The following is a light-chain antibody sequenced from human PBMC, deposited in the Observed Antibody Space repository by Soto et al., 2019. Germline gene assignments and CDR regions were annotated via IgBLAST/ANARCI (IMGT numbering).Light chain of an antibody. CDR2: EGS. Sequence: QSVLTQPASVSGSPGQSITISCTGTSSDVGSYNLVSWYQQHPGTAPKLIIYEGSKRPSGVSYRFSGYKSGNTASLTISGLQAEDEADYYCCSYAGSHTLVLGGGTKLTVL. J-gene: IGLJ3*02. CDR3: CSYAGSHTLV. CDR1: SSDVGSYNL. V-gene: IGLV2-23*01.